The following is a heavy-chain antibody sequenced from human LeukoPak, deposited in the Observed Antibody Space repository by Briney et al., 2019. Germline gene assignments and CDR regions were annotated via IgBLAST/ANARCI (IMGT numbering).Heavy chain of an antibody. CDR2: ISYDGSNK. Sequence: GGSLGLSCAASGFTFSSYAMHWVRQAPGKGLEWVAVISYDGSNKYYADSVKGRFTISRDNSKNTLYLQMNSLRAEDTAVYYCARDLSKGYYYYYGMDVWGQGTTVTVSS. J-gene: IGHJ6*02. CDR1: GFTFSSYA. D-gene: IGHD4-11*01. CDR3: ARDLSKGYYYYYGMDV. V-gene: IGHV3-30-3*01.